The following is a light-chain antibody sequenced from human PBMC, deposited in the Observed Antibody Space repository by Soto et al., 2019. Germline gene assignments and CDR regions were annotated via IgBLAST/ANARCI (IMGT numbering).Light chain of an antibody. CDR2: KVD. CDR1: SSDLGGLNY. J-gene: IGLJ3*02. V-gene: IGLV2-14*01. Sequence: QSVLTQPASVSRSPGQSITIPCSGRSSDLGGLNYVSWYQQHPGKVPKLIIYKVDNRPSGISDRFSASKSGNTASLTISGLQAEDEAHYYCSSYTTVPSPQWVFAGGTKVTVL. CDR3: SSYTTVPSPQWV.